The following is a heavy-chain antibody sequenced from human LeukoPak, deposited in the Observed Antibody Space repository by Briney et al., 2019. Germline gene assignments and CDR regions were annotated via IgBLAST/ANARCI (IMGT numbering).Heavy chain of an antibody. D-gene: IGHD3-10*01. V-gene: IGHV3-23*01. CDR1: GFTFSNYA. Sequence: GGSLRLSCAASGFTFSNYAMNWVRQAPGKGLEWVSVISGSGNNRYYADSVKGRFTISRDNSKNTLYLQMNSLKAEDTAVYYCAKGYYGSGSYGWFDYWGQGTLVTVSS. CDR3: AKGYYGSGSYGWFDY. CDR2: ISGSGNNR. J-gene: IGHJ4*02.